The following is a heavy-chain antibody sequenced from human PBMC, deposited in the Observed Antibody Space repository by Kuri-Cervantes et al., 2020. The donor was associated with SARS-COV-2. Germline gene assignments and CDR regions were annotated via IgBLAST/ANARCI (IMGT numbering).Heavy chain of an antibody. CDR2: ISSSSSTI. D-gene: IGHD3-10*01. CDR3: ASSYGSGSYVDY. V-gene: IGHV3-48*03. Sequence: LSLTCAASGFTFSSYEMNWVRQAPGKGLEWVSYISSSSSTIYYADSVKGRFTISRDNTKNSLYLQMNSLRAEDTAVYYCASSYGSGSYVDYWGQGTLVTVSS. J-gene: IGHJ4*02. CDR1: GFTFSSYE.